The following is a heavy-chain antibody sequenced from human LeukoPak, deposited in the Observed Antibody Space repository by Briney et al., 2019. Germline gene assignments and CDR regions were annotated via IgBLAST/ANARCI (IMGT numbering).Heavy chain of an antibody. CDR2: IKATPDGGTT. D-gene: IGHD2-15*01. J-gene: IGHJ2*01. Sequence: GGSLRLSCVTSGITFNYAWMSWVRQSPGKGLEWVGRIKATPDGGTTNYAAPVKGRFTISRDDSKDTVYLQMSSLKTDDTGVYYCATDAANTGFWYFDLWGRGTLVTVSS. CDR1: GITFNYAW. V-gene: IGHV3-15*01. CDR3: ATDAANTGFWYFDL.